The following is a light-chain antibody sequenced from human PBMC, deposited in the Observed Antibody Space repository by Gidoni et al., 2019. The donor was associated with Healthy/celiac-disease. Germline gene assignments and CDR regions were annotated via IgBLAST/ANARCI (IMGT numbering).Light chain of an antibody. CDR2: AAS. CDR1: QSISSY. CDR3: QQSYSTPLT. Sequence: DIQMTQSPSSLSASAGDRVTITCRASQSISSYLNWYQQKPGKAPKLLIYAASSLQSGFPSRFSGSGSGTDFTLTISSLQPEDFATYYCQQSYSTPLTFGGGTKVEIK. V-gene: IGKV1-39*01. J-gene: IGKJ4*01.